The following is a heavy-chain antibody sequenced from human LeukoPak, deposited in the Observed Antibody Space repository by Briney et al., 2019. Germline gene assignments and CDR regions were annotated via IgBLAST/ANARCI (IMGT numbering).Heavy chain of an antibody. CDR2: IKQDGSEK. CDR1: GVTSSIDT. V-gene: IGHV3-7*04. Sequence: PGGSLRLSCAAPGVTSSIDTTTWVRQAPGKGLEWVANIKQDGSEKYYVDSVKGRFTISRDNAKNSLYLQMNSMRAEDTAVYYCARDRPTYWCVVVAAPANWFDSWGQGTLVTVSS. D-gene: IGHD2-15*01. CDR3: ARDRPTYWCVVVAAPANWFDS. J-gene: IGHJ5*01.